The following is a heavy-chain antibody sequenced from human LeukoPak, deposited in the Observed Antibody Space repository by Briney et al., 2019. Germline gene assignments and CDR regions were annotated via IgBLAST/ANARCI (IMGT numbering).Heavy chain of an antibody. D-gene: IGHD2-2*02. CDR2: ISWNSGSI. J-gene: IGHJ4*02. CDR1: GFIFNNYA. CDR3: AKDNRRHYTRGPNPDSLH. Sequence: SLRLSCAGSGFIFNNYAMHWVRQPPGKGLEWVSGISWNSGSIHCAGSVKGRFTISRDNAKNSLYLQMNSLRVDDTAVDYCAKDNRRHYTRGPNPDSLHWGQGALVTVSS. V-gene: IGHV3-9*01.